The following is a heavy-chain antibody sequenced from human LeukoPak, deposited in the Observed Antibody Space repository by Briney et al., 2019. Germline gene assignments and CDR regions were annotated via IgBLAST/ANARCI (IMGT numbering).Heavy chain of an antibody. J-gene: IGHJ4*02. CDR2: VYYSGSI. D-gene: IGHD2-2*01. Sequence: SGTLSLTCDVSGYSIRSDNWWGWIRQPPGKGLEWIGYVYYSGSIYSNPSLKSRVTMSVDASRNQFSLKLTSVTPEDTAVYYCARKRSRITYFDDWGQGTLVTVSS. CDR3: ARKRSRITYFDD. V-gene: IGHV4-28*05. CDR1: GYSIRSDNW.